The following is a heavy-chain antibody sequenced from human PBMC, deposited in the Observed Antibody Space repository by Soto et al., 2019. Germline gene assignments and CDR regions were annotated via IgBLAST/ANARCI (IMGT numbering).Heavy chain of an antibody. Sequence: QVQLQESGPGLVKPSQTLSLTCTVSGGSISSGGYYWSWIRQHPGKGLEWIGYIYYSGSTYYNPSLKSRVTISVDTSKNQFSLKLGSVTAADTAVYYCARDRPYCSSTSCHNWFDPWGQGTLVTVSS. CDR2: IYYSGST. V-gene: IGHV4-31*03. D-gene: IGHD2-2*01. J-gene: IGHJ5*02. CDR3: ARDRPYCSSTSCHNWFDP. CDR1: GGSISSGGYY.